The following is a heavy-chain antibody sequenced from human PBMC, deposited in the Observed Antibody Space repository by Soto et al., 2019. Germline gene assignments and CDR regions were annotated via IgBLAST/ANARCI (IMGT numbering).Heavy chain of an antibody. CDR3: AREAISSSMIVVVPDY. V-gene: IGHV1-18*01. Sequence: ASVKVSCKASGYTFASYAISWVRQAPGQGLEWMGWISAYNGNTNYAQKLQGRVTITRDTSASTAYMELSSLRSEDTAVYYCAREAISSSMIVVVPDYWGQGTLVTVSS. D-gene: IGHD3-22*01. CDR2: ISAYNGNT. CDR1: GYTFASYA. J-gene: IGHJ4*02.